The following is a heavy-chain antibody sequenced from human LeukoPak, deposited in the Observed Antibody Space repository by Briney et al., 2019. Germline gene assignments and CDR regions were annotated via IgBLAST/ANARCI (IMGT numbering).Heavy chain of an antibody. V-gene: IGHV1-2*02. J-gene: IGHJ5*02. D-gene: IGHD2-2*01. CDR1: GYTFTDYC. Sequence: ASVKVSCKASGYTFTDYCVHWVRQAPGQGLEWMGWINPNTGVTEYAQKFQGRVTMTRDTSISTAYMDLSSLRSDDTAEYYCATRTSCQGRYCWFDPWGQGSLVTVSS. CDR2: INPNTGVT. CDR3: ATRTSCQGRYCWFDP.